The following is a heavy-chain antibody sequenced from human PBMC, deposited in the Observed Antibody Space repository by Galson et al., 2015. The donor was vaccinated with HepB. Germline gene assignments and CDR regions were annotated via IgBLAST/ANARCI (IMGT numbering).Heavy chain of an antibody. D-gene: IGHD5-18*01. CDR1: GGTFSSYA. V-gene: IGHV1-69*06. CDR2: IIPIFGTA. CDR3: ARDRDTAMAYYGMDV. Sequence: SVKVSCKASGGTFSSYAISWVRQAPGQGLEWMGGIIPIFGTANYAQKFQGRDTITADKSTSTAYMELSSLRSEDTAVYYCARDRDTAMAYYGMDVWGQGTTVTVSS. J-gene: IGHJ6*02.